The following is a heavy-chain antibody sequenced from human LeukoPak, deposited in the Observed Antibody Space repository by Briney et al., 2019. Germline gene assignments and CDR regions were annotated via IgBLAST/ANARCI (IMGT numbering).Heavy chain of an antibody. D-gene: IGHD3-10*01. J-gene: IGHJ4*02. CDR3: AKDYGSGSPTLDY. CDR2: ISYDGSNK. V-gene: IGHV3-30*18. Sequence: GGSLRLSCTGSGFTFSSYGMHWVRQAPGKGLEWVAVISYDGSNKYYADSVKGRFTISRDNSKNTLYLQMNSLRAEDTAVYYCAKDYGSGSPTLDYWGQGTLVTVSS. CDR1: GFTFSSYG.